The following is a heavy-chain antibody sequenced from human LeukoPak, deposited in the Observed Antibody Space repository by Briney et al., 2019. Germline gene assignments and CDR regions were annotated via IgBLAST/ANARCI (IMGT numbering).Heavy chain of an antibody. D-gene: IGHD2-2*01. Sequence: SETLSLTCTVSGDSINNSPYYWAWIRQPPGKGLEWIGSIYYSGTTYYNPSLKSRVTISVDMPKNEVSLKVPSVTAADTAIYYCTRHARVVPATGVDVWGQGTTVTVSS. CDR3: TRHARVVPATGVDV. J-gene: IGHJ6*02. CDR2: IYYSGTT. CDR1: GDSINNSPYY. V-gene: IGHV4-39*01.